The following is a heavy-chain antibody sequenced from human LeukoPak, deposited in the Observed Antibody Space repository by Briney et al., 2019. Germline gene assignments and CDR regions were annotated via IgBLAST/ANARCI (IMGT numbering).Heavy chain of an antibody. CDR3: AKNQGTLLGYYYDSSGYYCLDY. CDR1: GYTLTELS. J-gene: IGHJ4*02. Sequence: GASVKVSCKVSGYTLTELSMHWVRQAPGKGLEWMGGFDPEDGETIYAQKFQGRVTMTEDTSTDTAYTELSSLRAEDTAVYYCAKNQGTLLGYYYDSSGYYCLDYWGQGTLVTVSS. D-gene: IGHD3-22*01. CDR2: FDPEDGET. V-gene: IGHV1-24*01.